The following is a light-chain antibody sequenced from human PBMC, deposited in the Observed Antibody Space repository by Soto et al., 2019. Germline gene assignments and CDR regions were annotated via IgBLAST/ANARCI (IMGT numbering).Light chain of an antibody. J-gene: IGLJ1*01. CDR3: SSYTSISTYV. V-gene: IGLV2-14*01. CDR1: SSVVGGYNY. Sequence: QSVLTQPASVSGSPGQSIAISCTGTSSVVGGYNYVSWYQQYPGKAPKLVIYHVSNRPSGVSNRFSGSKSGNSASLTTSGLQAEDEADYYCSSYTSISTYVFGTGTKVTVL. CDR2: HVS.